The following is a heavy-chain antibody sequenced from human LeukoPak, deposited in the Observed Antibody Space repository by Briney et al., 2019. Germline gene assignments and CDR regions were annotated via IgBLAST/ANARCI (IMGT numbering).Heavy chain of an antibody. J-gene: IGHJ1*01. CDR1: GDSVSGNIAI. CDR3: AKSGSYLEYLQH. D-gene: IGHD1-26*01. CDR2: TYYRSRWHN. Sequence: SQTLSLTCAISGDSVSGNIAIWNWIRQSPSRGLEWLGRTYYRSRWHNVYAESVKSRITINPDTSKNQFSLLLNSVTPEDTAVYYCAKSGSYLEYLQHWGQGTPVTVSS. V-gene: IGHV6-1*01.